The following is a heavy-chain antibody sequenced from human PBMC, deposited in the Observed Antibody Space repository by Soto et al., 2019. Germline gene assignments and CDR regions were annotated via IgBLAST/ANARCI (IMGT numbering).Heavy chain of an antibody. D-gene: IGHD3-16*01. CDR2: IWYDGSNK. J-gene: IGHJ3*02. Sequence: GGSLRLSCAASGFTFSSYGMHWVRQAPGKGLEWVAVIWYDGSNKYYADSVKGRFTISRDNSKNTLYLQMNSLRAEDTAVYYCARGLGGRRDDAFDIWGQGTMVTVSS. CDR3: ARGLGGRRDDAFDI. CDR1: GFTFSSYG. V-gene: IGHV3-33*01.